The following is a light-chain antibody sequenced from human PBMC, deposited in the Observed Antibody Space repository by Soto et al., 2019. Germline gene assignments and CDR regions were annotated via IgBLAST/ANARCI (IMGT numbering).Light chain of an antibody. Sequence: ALTQPASVSGSPGQSITISCIGIISDVGNYHLVSWYQQHPGKAPKLMIYEGSKRPSGVSNRFSGSKSGNTASLTISGLQAEDEADYYCCAYAGSSTLGFGGGTQLTVL. CDR2: EGS. J-gene: IGLJ3*02. CDR3: CAYAGSSTLG. V-gene: IGLV2-23*01. CDR1: ISDVGNYHL.